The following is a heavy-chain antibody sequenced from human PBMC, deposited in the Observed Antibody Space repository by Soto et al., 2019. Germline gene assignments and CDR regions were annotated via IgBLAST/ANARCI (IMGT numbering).Heavy chain of an antibody. J-gene: IGHJ6*02. Sequence: SETLSLTCTVFGGSIRSYYWRWIRQTPGKGLEWIGYIYYSGSTNYNPSLKSRVTISVDTSKNQFSLKLSSVTAADTAVYYCARIYHYDSSGLYYYHGMDVWGQGTTVPGSS. CDR1: GGSIRSYY. V-gene: IGHV4-59*01. CDR3: ARIYHYDSSGLYYYHGMDV. CDR2: IYYSGST. D-gene: IGHD3-22*01.